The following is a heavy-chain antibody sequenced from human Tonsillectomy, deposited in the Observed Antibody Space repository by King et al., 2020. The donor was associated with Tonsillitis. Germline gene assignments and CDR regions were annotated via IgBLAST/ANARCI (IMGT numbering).Heavy chain of an antibody. Sequence: VQLVESGGGVVQPGGSLKLSCAASGFTFSNYAMHWVRQAPGKGLEWVGCISFDGSNKDDAHSVTGRFTITSDNSKNTLSLQINSLRTEDTAVYFCARRDGALDYYYYGMDVWGQGTTVTVSS. D-gene: IGHD4-17*01. V-gene: IGHV3-30-3*01. CDR2: ISFDGSNK. CDR1: GFTFSNYA. J-gene: IGHJ6*02. CDR3: ARRDGALDYYYYGMDV.